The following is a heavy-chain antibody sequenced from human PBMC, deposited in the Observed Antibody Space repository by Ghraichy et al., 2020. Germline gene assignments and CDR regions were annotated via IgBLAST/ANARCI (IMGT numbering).Heavy chain of an antibody. J-gene: IGHJ4*02. D-gene: IGHD3-22*01. Sequence: GESLNISCAASGFTVSSNYMSWVRQAPGKGLEWVSVIYSGGSTYYADSVKGRFTISRDNSKNTLYLQMNSLRAEDTAVYYCAREDGGYYRQIDYWGQGTLVTVSS. V-gene: IGHV3-66*01. CDR2: IYSGGST. CDR3: AREDGGYYRQIDY. CDR1: GFTVSSNY.